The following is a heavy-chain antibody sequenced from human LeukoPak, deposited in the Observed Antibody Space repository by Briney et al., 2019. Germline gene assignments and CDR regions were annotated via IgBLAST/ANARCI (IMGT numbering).Heavy chain of an antibody. J-gene: IGHJ5*02. Sequence: RGSLRLSCAASGFTFSRSWMHWVRQAPGKGLEWVASIKEDGSEKYYVDSVKGRFTISRDNAKNSLYLQMNSLRAEDTAMYYCASSGWYSTPNWFDPWGQGTLVIVSS. D-gene: IGHD6-19*01. V-gene: IGHV3-7*01. CDR1: GFTFSRSW. CDR3: ASSGWYSTPNWFDP. CDR2: IKEDGSEK.